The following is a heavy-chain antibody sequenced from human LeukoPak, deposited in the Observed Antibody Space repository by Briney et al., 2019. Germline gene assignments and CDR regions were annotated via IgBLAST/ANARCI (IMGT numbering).Heavy chain of an antibody. V-gene: IGHV1-24*01. Sequence: ASVKVSCKVSGYTLTELSMHWVRQSPGKGLEWMGGFDPEDGETIYAQKFQGRVTMTEDTSTDTAYMELSSLRSEDTAVYYCATVTISGYALDYWGQGTLVTVSS. CDR1: GYTLTELS. CDR2: FDPEDGET. CDR3: ATVTISGYALDY. J-gene: IGHJ4*02. D-gene: IGHD3-22*01.